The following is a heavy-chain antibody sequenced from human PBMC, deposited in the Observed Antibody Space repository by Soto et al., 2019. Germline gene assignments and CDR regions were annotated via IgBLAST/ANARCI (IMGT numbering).Heavy chain of an antibody. CDR3: ARSISGVRTFYFYSYMDV. J-gene: IGHJ6*03. CDR1: GDSVSGSY. D-gene: IGHD7-27*01. V-gene: IGHV4-4*08. Sequence: SDTLSLTCIVSGDSVSGSYWSWIRQPPGKGLEWIGNIHHTGRTNYNPSLRSRATMSVDTSKNQFSLNLDSMTAADTAVYYCARSISGVRTFYFYSYMDVWGKGTTVT. CDR2: IHHTGRT.